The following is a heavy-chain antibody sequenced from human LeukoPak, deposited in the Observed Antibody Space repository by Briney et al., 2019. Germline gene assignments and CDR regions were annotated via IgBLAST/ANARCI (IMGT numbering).Heavy chain of an antibody. V-gene: IGHV1-24*01. CDR1: GYTLTELS. Sequence: ASVKVSCKVSGYTLTELSMHWVRQAPGKGLEWMGGFDPEDGETIYAQKFQGRVTMTEDTSTDTAYMELSSLRSEDTAVYYCATGSALHIAMAAIGQAVYDYWGQGTLVTVSS. J-gene: IGHJ4*02. D-gene: IGHD6-19*01. CDR3: ATGSALHIAMAAIGQAVYDY. CDR2: FDPEDGET.